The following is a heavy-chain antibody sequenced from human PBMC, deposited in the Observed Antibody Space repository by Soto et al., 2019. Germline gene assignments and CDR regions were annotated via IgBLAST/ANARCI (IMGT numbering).Heavy chain of an antibody. CDR2: INHSGST. D-gene: IGHD1-26*01. CDR3: GTVGRLGSTGASTHGMDV. J-gene: IGHJ6*02. CDR1: GGSFSGYY. Sequence: SETLSLTCAVYGGSFSGYYWSWIRQPPGKGLEWIGEINHSGSTNYNPSLKSRVTITADTSTDTAYMELSSLRSEDTAVYYCGTVGRLGSTGASTHGMDVWGQGTTVTVSS. V-gene: IGHV4-34*01.